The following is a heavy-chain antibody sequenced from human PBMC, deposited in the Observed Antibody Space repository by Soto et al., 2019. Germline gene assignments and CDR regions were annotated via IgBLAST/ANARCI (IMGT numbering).Heavy chain of an antibody. J-gene: IGHJ6*02. CDR1: GYTFTSYY. Sequence: ASVKISCKASGYTFTSYYMHWVRQAPGQGLEWMGIINPSGGSTSYAQKFQGRVTMTRDTSTSTVYMELSSLRSEDTAVYYCAREVVGDYDILTGYYRPNYGVDVWGQGTTVTVSS. D-gene: IGHD3-9*01. CDR2: INPSGGST. CDR3: AREVVGDYDILTGYYRPNYGVDV. V-gene: IGHV1-46*01.